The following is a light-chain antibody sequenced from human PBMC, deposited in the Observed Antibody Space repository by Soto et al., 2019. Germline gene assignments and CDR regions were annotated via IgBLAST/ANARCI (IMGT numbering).Light chain of an antibody. CDR2: TTS. J-gene: IGKJ1*01. V-gene: IGKV1-39*01. CDR3: QQSYRTPQT. CDR1: QSITSY. Sequence: DIQMTQSPSSLSASVGDRVTITCRASQSITSYLNWYQQKPGKAPKLLIYTTSNLQSGVPSRFSGSGSGTDFTLTISSLQAEDFATYYCQQSYRTPQTFGQGTKVEIK.